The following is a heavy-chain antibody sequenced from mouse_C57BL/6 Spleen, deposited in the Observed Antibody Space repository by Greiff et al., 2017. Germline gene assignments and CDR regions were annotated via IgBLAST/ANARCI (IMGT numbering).Heavy chain of an antibody. V-gene: IGHV1-64*01. CDR3: ARSYYYGSPFGY. CDR1: GYTFTSYW. Sequence: QVQLQQPGAELVKPGASVKLSCKASGYTFTSYWMHWVKQRPGQGLEWIGMIHPNSGSTNYNEKFKSKATLTVDKSSSTAYMQLSSLTSEDSAVYDCARSYYYGSPFGYWGQGTTLTGSS. CDR2: IHPNSGST. J-gene: IGHJ2*01. D-gene: IGHD1-1*01.